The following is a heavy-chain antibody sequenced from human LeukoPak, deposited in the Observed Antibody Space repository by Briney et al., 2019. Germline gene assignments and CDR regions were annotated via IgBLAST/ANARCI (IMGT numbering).Heavy chain of an antibody. CDR1: GYTFTGYY. Sequence: ASVKVSCKASGYTFTGYYMHWVRQAPGQGLEWMGIINPSGGSTSYAQKFQGRVTMTRDMSTSTVYMELSSLRSEDTAVYYCARGPYLGRDGYNSLPSDYWGQGTLVTVSS. CDR2: INPSGGST. V-gene: IGHV1-46*01. D-gene: IGHD5-24*01. CDR3: ARGPYLGRDGYNSLPSDY. J-gene: IGHJ4*02.